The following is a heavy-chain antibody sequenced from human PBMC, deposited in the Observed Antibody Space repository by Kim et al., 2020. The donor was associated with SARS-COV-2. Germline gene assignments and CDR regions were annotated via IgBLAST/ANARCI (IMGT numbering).Heavy chain of an antibody. V-gene: IGHV3-74*01. Sequence: GGSLRLSCAASGFTFSSYWMHWIRQAPGKGLVWVSRINSDGSSTSYADSVKGRFTISRDNAKNTLYLQMNSLRAEDTAVYYCAREREQQLLNWFDPWGQGTLVTVSS. CDR1: GFTFSSYW. J-gene: IGHJ5*02. D-gene: IGHD6-13*01. CDR3: AREREQQLLNWFDP. CDR2: INSDGSST.